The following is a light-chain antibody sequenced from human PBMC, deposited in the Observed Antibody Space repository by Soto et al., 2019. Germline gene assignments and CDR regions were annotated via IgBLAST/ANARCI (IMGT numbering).Light chain of an antibody. V-gene: IGKV1-39*01. Sequence: DIQMTQSPSSLSASVGDRVTITCRASQSISTYLNWYQQKPGKAPKLLIYAAATFHSGVPSRFSGSGSGTDFTLTISSLQPEDFATYYCRQNYNTPLTFGGGTKVLIK. CDR2: AAA. J-gene: IGKJ4*01. CDR3: RQNYNTPLT. CDR1: QSISTY.